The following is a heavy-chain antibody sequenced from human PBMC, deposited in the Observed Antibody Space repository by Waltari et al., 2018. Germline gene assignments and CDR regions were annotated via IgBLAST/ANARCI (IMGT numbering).Heavy chain of an antibody. V-gene: IGHV4-59*11. CDR1: GGSISSHY. Sequence: QVQLQESGPGLVKPSETLSLTCTVTGGSISSHYWRWIRQPPGKGLEWIGYIYYSGSTNYNPSLKSRVTISVDTSKNQFSLKLSSVTAADTAVYYCARGNSNYGSGSYYDYWGQGTLVTVSS. D-gene: IGHD3-10*01. J-gene: IGHJ4*02. CDR3: ARGNSNYGSGSYYDY. CDR2: IYYSGST.